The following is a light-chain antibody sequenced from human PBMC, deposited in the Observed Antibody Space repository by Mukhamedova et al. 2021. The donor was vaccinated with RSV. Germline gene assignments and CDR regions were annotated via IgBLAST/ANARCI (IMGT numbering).Light chain of an antibody. V-gene: IGKV4-1*01. J-gene: IGKJ2*03. CDR2: WAS. CDR1: QSVLYDSNNKNY. CDR3: HQYYDSPYS. Sequence: SSQSVLYDSNNKNYLAWYQQKPGQPPKLLIYWASTRESGVPDRFSGSGSGTDFTLTITSPQAEDAAVYYCHQYYDSPYSFGQGT.